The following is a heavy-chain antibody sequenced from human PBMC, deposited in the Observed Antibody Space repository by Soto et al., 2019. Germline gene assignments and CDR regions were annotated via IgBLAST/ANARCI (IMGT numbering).Heavy chain of an antibody. CDR2: VYSGGAT. Sequence: QLVETGGGLIQPGTSLTLSCAASGFSVSRNYMTWDRQAPGKGLEWVSFVYSGGATFYADSVKGRFILSRDDSQNTMYLKMNNLRAEDTAVYYCARVPGRLWGRGTLVTVAS. V-gene: IGHV3-53*02. CDR1: GFSVSRNY. J-gene: IGHJ4*02. CDR3: ARVPGRL. D-gene: IGHD3-10*01.